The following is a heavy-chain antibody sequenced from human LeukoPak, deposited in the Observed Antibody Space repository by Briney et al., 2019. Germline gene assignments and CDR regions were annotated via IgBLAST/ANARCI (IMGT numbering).Heavy chain of an antibody. CDR3: ARLNKYYVAFDI. CDR2: INHSEST. D-gene: IGHD3-16*01. CDR1: DESFSGYY. V-gene: IGHV4-34*01. J-gene: IGHJ3*02. Sequence: SETLSLTCAVYDESFSGYYWSWIRQPPGKRLEWIGGINHSESTNYNPSLKSRVTISVDTSKNQFSLKLSSVTAADTAVYYCARLNKYYVAFDIWGQGTMVTVSS.